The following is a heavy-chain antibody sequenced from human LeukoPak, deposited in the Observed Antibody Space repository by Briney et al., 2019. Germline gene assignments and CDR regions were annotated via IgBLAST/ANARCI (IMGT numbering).Heavy chain of an antibody. CDR3: ARHYIAAGGGDAFDI. V-gene: IGHV4-59*08. D-gene: IGHD6-13*01. CDR2: IYYSGST. Sequence: SETLSLTCTVSGGSMRSYYWSWIRQPAGKGLEWTGYIYYSGSTYYDPSLKSRVTISVDTSKNQFSLKLSSVTAADTAMYYCARHYIAAGGGDAFDIWGQGTMVTVSS. CDR1: GGSMRSYY. J-gene: IGHJ3*02.